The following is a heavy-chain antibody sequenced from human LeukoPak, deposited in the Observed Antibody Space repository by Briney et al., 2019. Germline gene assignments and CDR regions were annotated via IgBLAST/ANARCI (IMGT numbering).Heavy chain of an antibody. J-gene: IGHJ6*03. CDR1: GFTFSSYE. D-gene: IGHD5-24*01. CDR3: ARALHSYSYYIAV. V-gene: IGHV3-48*03. Sequence: GGSLRLSCAASGFTFSSYEMNWVRQAPGKGLEWVSYISSSGSTIYYADSVKGRFTISRDNAKNSLYLQMNSLRAEDTGVYYCARALHSYSYYIAVWGKGTTVTVSS. CDR2: ISSSGSTI.